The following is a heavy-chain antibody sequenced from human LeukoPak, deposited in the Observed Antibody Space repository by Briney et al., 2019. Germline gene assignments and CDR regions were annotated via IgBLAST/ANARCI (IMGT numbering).Heavy chain of an antibody. D-gene: IGHD6-13*01. Sequence: GGSLRLSCAASGFTFSSYAMSWVRQAPGKGLEWVSAMSGSGGNTYYTDSVKGRFTISRDNSKNTLYLQMNSLRAEDTAVYYCANLCRAAAASFDYWGQGTLVTVSS. CDR1: GFTFSSYA. CDR3: ANLCRAAAASFDY. J-gene: IGHJ4*02. CDR2: MSGSGGNT. V-gene: IGHV3-23*01.